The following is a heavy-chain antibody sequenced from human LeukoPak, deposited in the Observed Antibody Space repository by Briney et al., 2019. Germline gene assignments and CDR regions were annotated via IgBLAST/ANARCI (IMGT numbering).Heavy chain of an antibody. CDR1: GFTFDDYA. J-gene: IGHJ6*02. Sequence: GGSLRLSCAASGFTFDDYAMSWFRQTPGKGLEWVSAISGSGDRTYYAESVKGRFSISRDNSKNTLYLQMHSLRAEDTAVYYCGKRELWHGSGEDAWGQGTTVTVSS. V-gene: IGHV3-23*01. CDR3: GKRELWHGSGEDA. D-gene: IGHD3-10*01. CDR2: ISGSGDRT.